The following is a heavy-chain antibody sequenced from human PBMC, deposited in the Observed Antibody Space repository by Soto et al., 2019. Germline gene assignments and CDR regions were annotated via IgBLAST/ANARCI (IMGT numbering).Heavy chain of an antibody. CDR1: GGSFSGYY. J-gene: IGHJ4*02. Sequence: QVQLQQWGAGLLKPSETLSLTCAVYGGSFSGYYWSWIRQPPGKGLEWIGEINHSGSTNYNPSLKGRVTIAVXXSXNXXALKLSSVTAADTAVYYCARGGAREQVAGCDYFDYWGQGTLVTVSS. CDR2: INHSGST. CDR3: ARGGAREQVAGCDYFDY. D-gene: IGHD6-19*01. V-gene: IGHV4-34*01.